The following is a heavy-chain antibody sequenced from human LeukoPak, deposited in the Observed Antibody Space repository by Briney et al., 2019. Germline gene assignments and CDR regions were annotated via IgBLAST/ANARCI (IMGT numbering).Heavy chain of an antibody. Sequence: SETLSLTCTVSGGSISSYYWSWIRQPAGKGLEWIGRIYTSGSTNYNPSIKSRVTMSVDTSKNQFSLKLSSVTAADTAVYYCAREGYCSSTSCQSYYYYGMDVWGQGTTVTVSS. CDR2: IYTSGST. CDR3: AREGYCSSTSCQSYYYYGMDV. J-gene: IGHJ6*02. CDR1: GGSISSYY. V-gene: IGHV4-4*07. D-gene: IGHD2-2*01.